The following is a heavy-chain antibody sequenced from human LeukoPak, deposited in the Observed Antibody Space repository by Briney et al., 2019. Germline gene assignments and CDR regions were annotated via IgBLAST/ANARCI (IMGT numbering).Heavy chain of an antibody. D-gene: IGHD3-3*01. CDR1: GGSFSSYY. V-gene: IGHV4-59*01. Sequence: SETLSLTCTVSGGSFSSYYWTWIRQPPGKGLEWIGYIDHSGSTNYNPSLKSRVTISSDTSKNQFSLELSSVTAADTAVYFCARDGSVLWRGYHSISYNYYMDVWGEGTTVTVSS. CDR3: ARDGSVLWRGYHSISYNYYMDV. J-gene: IGHJ6*03. CDR2: IDHSGST.